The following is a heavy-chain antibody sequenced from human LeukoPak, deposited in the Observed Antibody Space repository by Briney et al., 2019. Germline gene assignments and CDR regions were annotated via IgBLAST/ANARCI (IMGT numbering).Heavy chain of an antibody. CDR2: IYTSGST. V-gene: IGHV4-61*02. Sequence: SETLSLTCTVSGGSISSGSYYWSWIRQPAGKGLEWIGRIYTSGSTNYNPSLKSRVTISVDTSKNQFSLKLSSVTAGDTAVYYCARDLIGPYYFDYWGQGTLVTVSS. J-gene: IGHJ4*02. CDR1: GGSISSGSYY. CDR3: ARDLIGPYYFDY.